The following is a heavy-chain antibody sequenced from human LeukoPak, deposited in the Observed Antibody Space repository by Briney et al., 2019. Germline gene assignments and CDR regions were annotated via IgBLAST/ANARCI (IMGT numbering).Heavy chain of an antibody. CDR3: ARVPLWFGELYGMDV. V-gene: IGHV5-51*01. CDR1: GYSFTSYW. J-gene: IGHJ6*02. Sequence: GASLQISCKGSGYSFTSYWIGWVRQLPGKGLEWMGIIYPGDSDTRYSPSFQGQVTISADKSISTAYLQWSSLKASDTAMYYCARVPLWFGELYGMDVWGQGTTVTVSS. CDR2: IYPGDSDT. D-gene: IGHD3-10*01.